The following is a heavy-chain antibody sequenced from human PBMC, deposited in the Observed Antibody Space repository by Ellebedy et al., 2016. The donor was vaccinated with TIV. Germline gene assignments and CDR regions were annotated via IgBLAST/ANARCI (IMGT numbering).Heavy chain of an antibody. CDR3: AKDTTYDYDSSGKKSGVYYYMDV. CDR2: LTAAGEST. J-gene: IGHJ6*03. Sequence: GGSLRLXXAASGFTFSRYAMSWVRQAPGKGLEWVSGLTAAGESTYYIDSVKGRFTISRDNSKNTLYLQMNSLRADDTAVYYCAKDTTYDYDSSGKKSGVYYYMDVWGKGTTVTVSS. CDR1: GFTFSRYA. V-gene: IGHV3-23*01. D-gene: IGHD3-22*01.